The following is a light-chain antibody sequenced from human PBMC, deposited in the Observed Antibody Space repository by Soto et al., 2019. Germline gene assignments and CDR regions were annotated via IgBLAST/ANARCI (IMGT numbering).Light chain of an antibody. CDR3: QQYKNWPPIT. V-gene: IGKV3-15*01. Sequence: EIVMTQSPATLSVSLGERATLSCRASQSISNNLAWYQQKPGQAPRLLIYGASTRATGIPARFSGSGSGTEFALTISSLQSEDFAVYYCQQYKNWPPITFGQGTRLEIK. J-gene: IGKJ5*01. CDR1: QSISNN. CDR2: GAS.